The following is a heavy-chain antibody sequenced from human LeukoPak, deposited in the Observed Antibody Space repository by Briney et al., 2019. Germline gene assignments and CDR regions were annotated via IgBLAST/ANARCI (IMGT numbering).Heavy chain of an antibody. J-gene: IGHJ6*02. CDR2: INHSGST. CDR3: ARGGAGVVAPAAPLSPSTMDV. D-gene: IGHD2-2*01. CDR1: GGSFSGYY. V-gene: IGHV4-34*01. Sequence: SETLSLTCAVYGGSFSGYYWSWIRQPPGKGLEWIGEINHSGSTNYNPSLKSRVTLSVDTSKNQFSLKLSSVTAADTAVYYCARGGAGVVAPAAPLSPSTMDVWGQGTTVTVSS.